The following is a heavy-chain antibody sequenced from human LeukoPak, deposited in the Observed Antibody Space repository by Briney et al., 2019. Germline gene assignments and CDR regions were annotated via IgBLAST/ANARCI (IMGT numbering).Heavy chain of an antibody. CDR2: IYYSGST. V-gene: IGHV4-39*07. CDR1: GGSISSSSYY. CDR3: ARGKWELLSVTPDYYYGMDV. D-gene: IGHD1-26*01. Sequence: SETLSLTCTVSGGSISSSSYYWGWIRQPPGKGLEWIGSIYYSGSTYYNPSLKSRVTISVDTSKNQFSLKLSSVTAADTAVYYCARGKWELLSVTPDYYYGMDVWGQGTTVTVSS. J-gene: IGHJ6*02.